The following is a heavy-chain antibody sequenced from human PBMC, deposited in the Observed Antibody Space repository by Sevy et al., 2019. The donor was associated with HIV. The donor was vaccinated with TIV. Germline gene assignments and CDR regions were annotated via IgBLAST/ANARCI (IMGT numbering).Heavy chain of an antibody. J-gene: IGHJ6*02. CDR2: ISTTSTYV. CDR1: GFTFSSYT. CDR3: ARDSGEGYYAMDV. D-gene: IGHD3-10*01. V-gene: IGHV3-21*01. Sequence: GGSLRLSCAASGFTFSSYTMNWVRQAPGKGLDWVSSISTTSTYVYYADSVKGRFTISSDNAKNSLYLQVNSLRAEDTAVYYCARDSGEGYYAMDVWGQGTTVTVSS.